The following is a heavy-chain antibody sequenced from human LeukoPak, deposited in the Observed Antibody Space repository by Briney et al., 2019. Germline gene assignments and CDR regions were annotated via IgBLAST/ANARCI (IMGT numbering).Heavy chain of an antibody. CDR2: IKQDGSEK. Sequence: GRSLRLSCAASGFTFSSYAMHWVRQAPGKGLEWVANIKQDGSEKYYVDSVKGRFTISRDNAKNSLYLQMNSLRAEDTAVYYCARDKRGRMITFGGVIAYYFDYWGQGTLVTVSS. CDR3: ARDKRGRMITFGGVIAYYFDY. J-gene: IGHJ4*02. V-gene: IGHV3-7*01. D-gene: IGHD3-16*02. CDR1: GFTFSSYA.